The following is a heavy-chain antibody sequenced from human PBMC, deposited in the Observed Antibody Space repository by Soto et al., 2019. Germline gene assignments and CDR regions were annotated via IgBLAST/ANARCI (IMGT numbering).Heavy chain of an antibody. CDR3: ARGFPTVVTVDY. Sequence: SETLSLTCAVYGGSLSGSYWSWIRQPPGKGLEWIGEINHSGSTYYNPSLKSRVTISVDTSKNQFSLKLSSVTAADTAVYYCARGFPTVVTVDYWGQGTLVTVSS. CDR2: INHSGST. CDR1: GGSLSGSY. D-gene: IGHD4-17*01. J-gene: IGHJ4*02. V-gene: IGHV4-34*01.